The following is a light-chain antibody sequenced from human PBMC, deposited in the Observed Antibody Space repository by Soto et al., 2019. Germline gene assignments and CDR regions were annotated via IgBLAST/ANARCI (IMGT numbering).Light chain of an antibody. CDR3: QQYNNGYQVYT. Sequence: EIVMTQSPATLSVSQGERATLSCRASQSVHNKLARYQQRPGKAPRLLIYDSSTRATAIPARFSRSGSGTEFSLTNSTLQSEEFAVYYRQQYNNGYQVYTFGQGTRLE. CDR2: DSS. V-gene: IGKV3D-15*01. J-gene: IGKJ2*01. CDR1: QSVHNK.